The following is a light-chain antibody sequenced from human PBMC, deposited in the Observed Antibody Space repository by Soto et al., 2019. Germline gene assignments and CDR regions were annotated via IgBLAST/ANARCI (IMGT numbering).Light chain of an antibody. CDR2: YDS. CDR1: NIGSKS. J-gene: IGLJ2*01. CDR3: QVWDSSSDVV. V-gene: IGLV3-21*04. Sequence: SYELTQAPSVSVAPGKTARITCGGNNIGSKSVHWYQQKPGQAPVLVIYYDSDRPSGIPERFSGSNSGNTATLTISRVEAGDEADYYGQVWDSSSDVVFGGGTKLTVL.